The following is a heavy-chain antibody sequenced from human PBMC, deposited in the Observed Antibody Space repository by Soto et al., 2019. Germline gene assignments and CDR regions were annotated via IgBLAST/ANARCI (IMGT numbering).Heavy chain of an antibody. V-gene: IGHV3-30*18. Sequence: QVQLVESGGGVVQPGRSLRLSCTASGFTYDRYGMHWVRQAPGKGLEWVAVISYDGTKTYYADSVKGRFSISRDNTNNTLYLQMNDLRTEDTAVYFCAKGWFYDILTGPDHWGQGALVTVSS. D-gene: IGHD3-9*01. CDR1: GFTYDRYG. J-gene: IGHJ1*01. CDR3: AKGWFYDILTGPDH. CDR2: ISYDGTKT.